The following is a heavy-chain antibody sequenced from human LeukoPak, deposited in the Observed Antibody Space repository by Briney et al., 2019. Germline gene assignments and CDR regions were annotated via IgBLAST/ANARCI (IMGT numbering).Heavy chain of an antibody. Sequence: PSETLSLTCTVSGGSISSYYWSWIRQPPGKGLEWIGYIYYSGSTNYNPSLKSRVTISVDTSTNQFSLKLSSVTAADTAVYYCARLNTAMVSRGVDYWGQGTLVTVSS. V-gene: IGHV4-59*08. CDR3: ARLNTAMVSRGVDY. J-gene: IGHJ4*02. CDR1: GGSISSYY. D-gene: IGHD5-18*01. CDR2: IYYSGST.